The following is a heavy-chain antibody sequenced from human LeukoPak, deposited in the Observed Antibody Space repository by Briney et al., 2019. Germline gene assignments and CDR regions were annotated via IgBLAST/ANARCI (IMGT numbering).Heavy chain of an antibody. V-gene: IGHV5-51*01. J-gene: IGHJ3*02. D-gene: IGHD3-22*01. Sequence: GEGLEISGQGSGYGFTSDWVGWVRQMPGKGLEWMGGIYPGDSDTRYSPSFQGQVTISADKSISTAYLQWSSLKASDTAMYYCARRELYYYDSSGYYYRSPNAFDIWGQGTMVTVSS. CDR3: ARRELYYYDSSGYYYRSPNAFDI. CDR1: GYGFTSDW. CDR2: IYPGDSDT.